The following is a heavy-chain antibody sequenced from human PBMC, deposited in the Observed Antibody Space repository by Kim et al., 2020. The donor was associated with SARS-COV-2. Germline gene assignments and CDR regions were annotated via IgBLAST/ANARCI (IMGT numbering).Heavy chain of an antibody. CDR2: IYYSGYT. CDR3: ACMTYDSSAYYVDF. Sequence: SETLSLTCTVSGGSMSSYYWSWIRQPPGQALEWIGYIYYSGYTNYNPSLKSLVTISLDTSKNPFSLRLRPVTAADTAVYYFACMTYDSSAYYVDFWGEGT. D-gene: IGHD3-22*01. CDR1: GGSMSSYY. J-gene: IGHJ4*02. V-gene: IGHV4-59*01.